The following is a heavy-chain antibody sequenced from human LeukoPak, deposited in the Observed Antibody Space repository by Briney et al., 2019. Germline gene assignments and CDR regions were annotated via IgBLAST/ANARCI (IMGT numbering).Heavy chain of an antibody. CDR3: ARHSFSSSWYSPFDY. V-gene: IGHV4-59*08. D-gene: IGHD6-13*01. CDR2: IYYSGST. Sequence: PSETLSLTCTVSGGSISSYYWSWIRQPPGKGLEWIGYIYYSGSTNYNPSLKSRVTISVDTSKNQFSLKLSSVTAADTAVYYCARHSFSSSWYSPFDYWGQGTLVTVSS. CDR1: GGSISSYY. J-gene: IGHJ4*02.